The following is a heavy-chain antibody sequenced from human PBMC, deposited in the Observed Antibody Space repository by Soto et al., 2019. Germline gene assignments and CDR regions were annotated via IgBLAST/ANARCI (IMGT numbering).Heavy chain of an antibody. CDR3: ARVVGDSDYDFWSGPMAWFDP. Sequence: AASVKVSCKASGYTFTSYGISWVRQAPGQGLEWMGWISAYNGNTNYAQKLQGRVTMTTDTSTSTAYMELRSLRSDDTAVYYCARVVGDSDYDFWSGPMAWFDPWGQGTLVTVSS. D-gene: IGHD3-3*01. V-gene: IGHV1-18*01. J-gene: IGHJ5*02. CDR1: GYTFTSYG. CDR2: ISAYNGNT.